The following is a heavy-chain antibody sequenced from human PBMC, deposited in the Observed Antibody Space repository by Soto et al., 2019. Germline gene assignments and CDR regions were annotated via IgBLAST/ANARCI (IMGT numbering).Heavy chain of an antibody. D-gene: IGHD1-26*01. V-gene: IGHV4-59*01. CDR3: ARVGPGIEVPRGIQTFDH. J-gene: IGHJ4*02. Sequence: SETLSLTCTVSGGSISTYFCSWIRHPPWKGPEWLGYINYSGNTNYSPSLKNRARMSIDTSKKEFSLKLRSVTATDTAVYYCARVGPGIEVPRGIQTFDHWAQGTLVTVSS. CDR2: INYSGNT. CDR1: GGSISTYF.